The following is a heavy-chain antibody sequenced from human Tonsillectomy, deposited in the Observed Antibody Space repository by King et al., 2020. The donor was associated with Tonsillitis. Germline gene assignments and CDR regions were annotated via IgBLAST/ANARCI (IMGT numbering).Heavy chain of an antibody. J-gene: IGHJ4*02. CDR3: DGGYCSGGFCYDPVFAGY. CDR1: GFTFSSYA. D-gene: IGHD2-15*01. V-gene: IGHV3-30*14. CDR2: ISYNGSNK. Sequence: VQLVESGGGVVQPGMSLRLSCAASGFTFSSYAMNWVRQAPGKGLEWVAVISYNGSNKYYADSVKGRFTISRDNSKNTLYLQMNSLRADDTAVYYCDGGYCSGGFCYDPVFAGYWGQGTLVTVSS.